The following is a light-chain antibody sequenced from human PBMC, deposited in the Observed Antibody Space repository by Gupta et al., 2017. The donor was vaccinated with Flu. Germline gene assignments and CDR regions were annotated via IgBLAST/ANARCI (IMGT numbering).Light chain of an antibody. Sequence: SPATLSLSPGERATLSYRASQSVSTYLAWYQQKPGQAPRLLIYDASNRATGIPARFSGSGSGTDFTLTINSLEPEDFAVYYCQQRRDSWTFGQGSKVEVK. CDR2: DAS. CDR3: QQRRDSWT. V-gene: IGKV3-11*01. J-gene: IGKJ1*01. CDR1: QSVSTY.